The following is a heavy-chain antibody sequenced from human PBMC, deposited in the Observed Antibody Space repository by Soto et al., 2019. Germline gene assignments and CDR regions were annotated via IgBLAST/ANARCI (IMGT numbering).Heavy chain of an antibody. Sequence: QLLESGGGLVPPGGSLRLSCAASGFTFSNYAMSWVRQAPGKGLEWVAGISGSDGRTFHADPVKGRFTISRDNSRNTLYMQMSRLRAQETAVYYCARDQDDYGDSVLGDSYYYPSYGLDVWGQGTTVTVSS. CDR1: GFTFSNYA. D-gene: IGHD4-17*01. V-gene: IGHV3-23*01. CDR2: ISGSDGRT. CDR3: ARDQDDYGDSVLGDSYYYPSYGLDV. J-gene: IGHJ6*02.